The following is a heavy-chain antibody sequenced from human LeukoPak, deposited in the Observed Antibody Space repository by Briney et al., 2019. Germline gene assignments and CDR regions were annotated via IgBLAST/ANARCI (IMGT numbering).Heavy chain of an antibody. Sequence: ASVKVSCKASGYTFTSYGISWVRQAPGQGLEWMGWISAYNGNTNYAQKLQGRATMTTDTSTSTAYMELRSLRSDDTAVYYCARGEPAAMAGYYYYMDVWGKGTTVTVSS. CDR3: ARGEPAAMAGYYYYMDV. CDR1: GYTFTSYG. CDR2: ISAYNGNT. D-gene: IGHD2-2*01. J-gene: IGHJ6*03. V-gene: IGHV1-18*01.